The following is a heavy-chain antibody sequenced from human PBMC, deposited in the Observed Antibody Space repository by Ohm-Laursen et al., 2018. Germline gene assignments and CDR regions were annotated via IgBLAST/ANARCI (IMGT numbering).Heavy chain of an antibody. V-gene: IGHV3-49*04. CDR3: ARDGNSYYYDSSGYYYL. D-gene: IGHD3-22*01. CDR2: IRSKAYGGTT. CDR1: GFTFGDYV. Sequence: SLRLSCTASGFTFGDYVVTWVRQAPGKGLEWVGFIRSKAYGGTTEYAASVKGRFSISRDDSKSIAYLQMNSLKTDDTAVYYCARDGNSYYYDSSGYYYLWGQGTLVTVSS. J-gene: IGHJ5*02.